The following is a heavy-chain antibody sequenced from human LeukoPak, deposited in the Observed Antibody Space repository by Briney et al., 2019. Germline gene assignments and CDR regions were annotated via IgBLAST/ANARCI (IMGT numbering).Heavy chain of an antibody. J-gene: IGHJ5*02. Sequence: SETLSLTCSVSGGSIRNYYLSWIRQSPGKGQEWIGNVDKRGSTNYNPSFKSRVIVSSDTSRNEFSLKLNSVTAADTAIYYCARGGSSCYGCHDWFDPWGQGTRVTVSS. D-gene: IGHD2-2*01. CDR1: GGSIRNYY. V-gene: IGHV4-59*08. CDR2: VDKRGST. CDR3: ARGGSSCYGCHDWFDP.